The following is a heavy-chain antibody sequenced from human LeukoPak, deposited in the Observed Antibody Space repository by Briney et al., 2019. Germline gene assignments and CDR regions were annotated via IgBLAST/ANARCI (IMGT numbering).Heavy chain of an antibody. D-gene: IGHD5-24*01. J-gene: IGHJ5*02. V-gene: IGHV3-21*01. CDR1: GFTFSSYS. CDR3: ARRMGRDGYNPNWFDP. CDR2: TSGSSTYI. Sequence: GGSLRLSCAASGFTFSSYSMNWVRQAPGKGLEWVSSTSGSSTYIYYADSVKGRFTISRDNAKNSLYLQMSSLRAEDTAVYYCARRMGRDGYNPNWFDPWGQGTLVTVSS.